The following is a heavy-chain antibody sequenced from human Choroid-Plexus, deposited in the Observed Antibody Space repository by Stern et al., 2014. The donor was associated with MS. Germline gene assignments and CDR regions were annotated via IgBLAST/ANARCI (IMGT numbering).Heavy chain of an antibody. CDR1: GFTFGSCA. J-gene: IGHJ5*02. CDR2: VTHDGSYK. CDR3: AKDRQYLTYFFDH. V-gene: IGHV3-30*18. Sequence: QVQLVESGGGVVQPGRPLCLSCVASGFTFGSCAMHWVRQAPGKGLAWVAGVTHDGSYKYYADSVKGRFTISRDNSQNTLYMQMSSLRPEDTAVYYCAKDRQYLTYFFDHRGQGSLVTVSS. D-gene: IGHD2/OR15-2a*01.